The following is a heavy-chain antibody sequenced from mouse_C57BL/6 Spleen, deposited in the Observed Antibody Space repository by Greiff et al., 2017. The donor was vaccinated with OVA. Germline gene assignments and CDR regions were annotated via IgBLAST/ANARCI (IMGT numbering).Heavy chain of an antibody. V-gene: IGHV3-6*01. CDR2: ISYDGSN. CDR1: GYSITSGYY. D-gene: IGHD2-5*01. Sequence: DVKLQESGPGLLKPSQSLSLTCSVTGYSITSGYYWNWIRQFPGNKLEWMGYISYDGSNNYNPSLKNRISITRDTSKNQFFLKLNSVTTEDTATYYCARDSNYPYAMDYWGQGTSVTVSS. J-gene: IGHJ4*01. CDR3: ARDSNYPYAMDY.